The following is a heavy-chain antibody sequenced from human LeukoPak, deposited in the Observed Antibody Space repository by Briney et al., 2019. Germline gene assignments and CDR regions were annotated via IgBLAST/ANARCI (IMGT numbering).Heavy chain of an antibody. CDR2: INHSGST. J-gene: IGHJ4*02. V-gene: IGHV4-34*01. CDR3: ARNGYDWGFDY. Sequence: SETLSLTCAVYGGSFSGYYWSWIRQPPGKGLEWIGEINHSGSTNYNPSLKSRVTISVDTSKNQFSLKLSSVTAADTAVYYCARNGYDWGFDYWGQGSLVTVSS. D-gene: IGHD5-12*01. CDR1: GGSFSGYY.